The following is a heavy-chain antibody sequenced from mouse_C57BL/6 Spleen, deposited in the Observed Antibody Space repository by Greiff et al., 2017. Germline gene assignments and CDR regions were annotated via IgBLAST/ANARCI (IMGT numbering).Heavy chain of an antibody. D-gene: IGHD1-1*01. CDR2: INPNYGTT. J-gene: IGHJ2*01. Sequence: VQLQQSGPELVKPGASVKISCKASGYSFTDYNMNWVKQSNGKSLEWIGVINPNYGTTSYNQKFKGKATLTVDQSSSTAYMQLNSLTSEDSAVCSCAKSIYYGCRYFDGWGKGTTLTVAS. CDR1: GYSFTDYN. V-gene: IGHV1-39*01. CDR3: AKSIYYGCRYFDG.